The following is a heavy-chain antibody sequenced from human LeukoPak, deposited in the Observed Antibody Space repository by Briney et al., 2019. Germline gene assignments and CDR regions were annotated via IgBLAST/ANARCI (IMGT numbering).Heavy chain of an antibody. CDR2: IYYSGRT. J-gene: IGHJ4*02. D-gene: IGHD6-19*01. CDR3: ARNSVAEPLDY. Sequence: SETLSLTCTVSGGSISSSSYYWGGIRQPPGKGLEWIGSIYYSGRTYYNPSLKSRVTISVDTSKNQFSLKLSSVTAADTAVYYCARNSVAEPLDYWGQGTLVTVSS. V-gene: IGHV4-39*07. CDR1: GGSISSSSYY.